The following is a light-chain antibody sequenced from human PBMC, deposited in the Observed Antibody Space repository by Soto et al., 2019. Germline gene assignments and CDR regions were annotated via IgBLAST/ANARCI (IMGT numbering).Light chain of an antibody. J-gene: IGLJ1*01. V-gene: IGLV2-14*01. CDR1: RSDVGGYNY. Sequence: QSALTQPASVSGSPGQSITISCTGTRSDVGGYNYVSWYQQHPGKAPKLLIYDVSNRPSGVSNRFSGSKSGNTASLTISGLQAEDEADYYCSSYTSSSTYVFGTGVKLIVL. CDR2: DVS. CDR3: SSYTSSSTYV.